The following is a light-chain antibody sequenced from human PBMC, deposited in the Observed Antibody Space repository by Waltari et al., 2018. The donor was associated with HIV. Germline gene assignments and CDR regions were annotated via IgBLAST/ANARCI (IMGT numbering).Light chain of an antibody. J-gene: IGLJ3*02. CDR3: ASWDDSLSGWV. CDR2: RNN. Sequence: QSVLTQPPSASGTPGQTVTISCSGSSSNIGGNYVYWYQRLPGTAPKLLIYRNNQRPAGSPDRFSGSKSGSSASLAISGLRSEDEADYYCASWDDSLSGWVFGGGTKVTVL. V-gene: IGLV1-47*01. CDR1: SSNIGGNY.